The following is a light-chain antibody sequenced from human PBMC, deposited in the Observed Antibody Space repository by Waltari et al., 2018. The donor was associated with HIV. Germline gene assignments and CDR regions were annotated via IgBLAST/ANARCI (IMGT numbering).Light chain of an antibody. CDR1: SSDIGSNK. Sequence: QSVLTQPPSPSGTPGQRVTIFCSGGSSDIGSNKVYGYQQLPEMAPKLFSYRNNVRPSVVPDRFSGFKSDTSASLACSGLRSEDEADYYCATWDGSLSGVLVGGGTKLTVL. J-gene: IGLJ2*01. CDR2: RNN. CDR3: ATWDGSLSGVL. V-gene: IGLV1-47*01.